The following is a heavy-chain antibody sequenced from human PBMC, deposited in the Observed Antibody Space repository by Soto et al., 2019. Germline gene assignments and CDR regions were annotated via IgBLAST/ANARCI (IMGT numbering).Heavy chain of an antibody. Sequence: QVQLVQSGAEVKKPGASVKDSCKASGYTFTSYAMHWVRQAPGQRVEWMGWINAGNGNTKYSQKFQGRVTITRDTSASTAYMELSSLRFEDTAVYFCATAIADDAFDIWGRGTMVTVSS. D-gene: IGHD2-2*01. CDR2: INAGNGNT. J-gene: IGHJ3*02. V-gene: IGHV1-3*01. CDR3: ATAIADDAFDI. CDR1: GYTFTSYA.